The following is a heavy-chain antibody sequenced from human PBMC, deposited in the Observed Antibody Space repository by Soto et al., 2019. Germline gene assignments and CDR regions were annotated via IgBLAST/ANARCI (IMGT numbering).Heavy chain of an antibody. CDR3: ARGYYGSGYYYYGMDV. V-gene: IGHV4-39*01. D-gene: IGHD3-10*01. J-gene: IGHJ6*02. Sequence: SETLSLTCTVSGGSISSSSYYWGWIRQPPGKGLEWTGSIYYSGSTYYNPSLKSRVTISVDTSKNQFSLKLSSVTAADTAVYYCARGYYGSGYYYYGMDVWGQGTTVTVSS. CDR1: GGSISSSSYY. CDR2: IYYSGST.